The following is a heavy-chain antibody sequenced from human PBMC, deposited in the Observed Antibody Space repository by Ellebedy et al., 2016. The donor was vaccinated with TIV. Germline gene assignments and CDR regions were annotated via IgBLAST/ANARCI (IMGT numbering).Heavy chain of an antibody. V-gene: IGHV5-51*01. CDR1: GYSFTSYW. Sequence: ASVKVSCKGSGYSFTSYWIAWVRQMPGKGLEWMGIIYPGDSETRYSPSFQGQVTISADKSISTAYLQWSSLKASDTAMYYCARSSAGTLGDWGQGTLVTVSS. J-gene: IGHJ4*02. D-gene: IGHD3-16*01. CDR2: IYPGDSET. CDR3: ARSSAGTLGD.